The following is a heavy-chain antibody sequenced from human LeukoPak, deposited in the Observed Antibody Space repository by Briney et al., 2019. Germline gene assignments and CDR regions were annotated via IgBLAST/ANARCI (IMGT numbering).Heavy chain of an antibody. V-gene: IGHV3-23*01. CDR1: GFTFSSYE. D-gene: IGHD3-9*01. CDR3: GKASTYYDLLTGYSHFDY. Sequence: GGSLRLSCAASGFTFSSYERNWVRQAPGKGLEWVSAISCSGGSTYYADSVKGRFTISRDNSKNTLYLQMNSLRAEDTAVYYCGKASTYYDLLTGYSHFDYWGQGTLVTVSS. CDR2: ISCSGGST. J-gene: IGHJ4*02.